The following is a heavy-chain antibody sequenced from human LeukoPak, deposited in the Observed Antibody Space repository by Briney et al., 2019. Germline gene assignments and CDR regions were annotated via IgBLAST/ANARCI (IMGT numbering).Heavy chain of an antibody. V-gene: IGHV3-30*18. CDR1: GFTFGNYG. CDR2: ISYDGSSE. D-gene: IGHD4-17*01. Sequence: GGSLRLSCAVSGFTFGNYGMHWVRQAPGKGLEWVALISYDGSSEYYAGSVKGRFTISRDNSKITVYLQMNSLNAEDTAVYYCAKELYNYGDYGAEGLDVGGQGTTVTVS. J-gene: IGHJ6*02. CDR3: AKELYNYGDYGAEGLDV.